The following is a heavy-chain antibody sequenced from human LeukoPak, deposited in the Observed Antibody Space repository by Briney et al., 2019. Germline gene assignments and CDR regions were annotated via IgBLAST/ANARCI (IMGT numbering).Heavy chain of an antibody. Sequence: VGSLSLSRAPSDFPLIGYTMHWVRQAPGRGLEWVAGIPFDGSQHSYAASAKGRFSNSRENAKNSLYLQMNSLVPQDQACYYRSTHLPAPLSARALELADYWGQGNLVTVSS. CDR1: DFPLIGYT. J-gene: IGHJ4*02. CDR2: IPFDGSQH. D-gene: IGHD1-7*01. CDR3: STHLPAPLSARALELADY. V-gene: IGHV3-30*04.